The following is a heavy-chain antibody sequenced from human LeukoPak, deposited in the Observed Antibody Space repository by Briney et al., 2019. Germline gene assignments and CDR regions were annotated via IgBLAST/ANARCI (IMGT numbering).Heavy chain of an antibody. CDR1: GFTFSSYS. CDR2: ISSSSSYI. D-gene: IGHD3-3*01. J-gene: IGHJ4*02. Sequence: GGSLRLSCAASGFTFSSYSMNWVRQAPGKGLERVPSISSSSSYIYYADSVKGRFTISRDNAKNSLYLQMNSLRAEDTAVYYCARDHTLLRFLEWLPFDYWGQGNLVTVSS. CDR3: ARDHTLLRFLEWLPFDY. V-gene: IGHV3-21*01.